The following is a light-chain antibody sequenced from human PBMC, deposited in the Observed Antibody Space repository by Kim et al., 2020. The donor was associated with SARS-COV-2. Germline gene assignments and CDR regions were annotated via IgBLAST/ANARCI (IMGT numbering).Light chain of an antibody. CDR2: GTN. CDR3: SSWDDILNGVL. Sequence: GPGLTISCSGSSSNIITHNVNCSQPIPGTAPNLLTYGTNQRPSGVPDRFSGSKSGTSASLAISGLQSEDEADYYCSSWDDILNGVLFGGGTQLTVL. J-gene: IGLJ2*01. CDR1: SSNIITHN. V-gene: IGLV1-44*01.